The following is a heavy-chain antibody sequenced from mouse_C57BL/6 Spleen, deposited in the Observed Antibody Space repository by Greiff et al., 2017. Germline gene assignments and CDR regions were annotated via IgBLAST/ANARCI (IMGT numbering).Heavy chain of an antibody. D-gene: IGHD2-1*01. Sequence: QVQLQQSGAELVRPGTSVKVSCKASGYAFTNYLIEWVKQRPGQGLEWIGVINPGSGGTNYNEKFKGKATLTADKSSSTAYMQLSSLTSEDSAVDFCARYGNGWYFDVWGTGTTVTVSS. CDR2: INPGSGGT. J-gene: IGHJ1*03. CDR3: ARYGNGWYFDV. V-gene: IGHV1-54*01. CDR1: GYAFTNYL.